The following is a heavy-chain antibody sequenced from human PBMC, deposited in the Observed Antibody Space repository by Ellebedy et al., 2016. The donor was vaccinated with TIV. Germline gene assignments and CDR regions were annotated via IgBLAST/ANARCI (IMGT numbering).Heavy chain of an antibody. CDR2: ISGSGGST. J-gene: IGHJ6*02. Sequence: GGSLRLSCAASGFTFSSYAMSWVRQAPGKGLEWVSAISGSGGSTYYADSVKGRFTISRDNSKNTLYLQMNSLRAEDTAVYYCAKDQPYYDSSGGVPPPNYYYYGMDVWGQGTTVTVSS. D-gene: IGHD3-22*01. CDR3: AKDQPYYDSSGGVPPPNYYYYGMDV. V-gene: IGHV3-23*01. CDR1: GFTFSSYA.